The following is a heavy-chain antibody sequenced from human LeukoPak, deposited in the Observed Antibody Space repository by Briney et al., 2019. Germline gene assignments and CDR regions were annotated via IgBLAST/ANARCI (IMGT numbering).Heavy chain of an antibody. CDR3: AREGSYGKFDY. D-gene: IGHD1-26*01. V-gene: IGHV3-66*01. Sequence: PGGSLRLSCAASGFTVSNNYMSWVRQAPGKGLEWVSVIYSGGSTHYADSVKGRLTISRDNSENTLYLQMNSLRDEDTAVYYCAREGSYGKFDYWGQGTLVTVSS. J-gene: IGHJ4*02. CDR1: GFTVSNNY. CDR2: IYSGGST.